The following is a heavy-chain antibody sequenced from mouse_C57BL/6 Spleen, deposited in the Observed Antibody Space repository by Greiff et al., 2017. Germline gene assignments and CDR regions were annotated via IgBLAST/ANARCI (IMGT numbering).Heavy chain of an antibody. J-gene: IGHJ1*03. CDR3: ARGTTVIDYFDV. Sequence: VQLKESGPGLVKPSQTVFLTCTVTGISITTGNYRWSWIRQFPGNKLEWIGYIYYSGTITYNPSLTSRTTVTRDTPKNQFFLEMNSLTAEDTATYYCARGTTVIDYFDVWGTGTTVTVSS. D-gene: IGHD1-1*01. V-gene: IGHV3-5*01. CDR2: IYYSGTI. CDR1: GISITTGNYR.